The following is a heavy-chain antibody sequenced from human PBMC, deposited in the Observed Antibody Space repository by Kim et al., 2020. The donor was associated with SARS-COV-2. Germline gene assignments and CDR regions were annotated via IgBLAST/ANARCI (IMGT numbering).Heavy chain of an antibody. D-gene: IGHD3-22*01. J-gene: IGHJ3*02. V-gene: IGHV3-30*01. Sequence: AESGKGRFTIARDNSKNPLYLQMNSLRAEDTAVYYCARASSGYYFDAFDIWGQGTMVTVSS. CDR3: ARASSGYYFDAFDI.